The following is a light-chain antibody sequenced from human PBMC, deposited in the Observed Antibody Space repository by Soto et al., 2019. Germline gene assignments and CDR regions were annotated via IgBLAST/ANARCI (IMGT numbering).Light chain of an antibody. CDR2: AAS. J-gene: IGKJ3*01. V-gene: IGKV1-27*01. Sequence: DIQMTQSPSSLSASVGDRVTISCRASQDINNYLAWYQQKPGKAPKLLIYAASTLQSGVPSRFSGSGSGTAFTLIISSLQPEDVATYYCQRHNSAPPVTFGPGTKVD. CDR1: QDINNY. CDR3: QRHNSAPPVT.